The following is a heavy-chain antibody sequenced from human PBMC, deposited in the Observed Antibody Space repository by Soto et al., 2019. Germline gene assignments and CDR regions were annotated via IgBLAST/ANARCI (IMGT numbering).Heavy chain of an antibody. Sequence: GGSLRLSCAASGFTFSDYYMSWIRQAPGKGLEWVSYISSSGSTLYYADSVKGRFTISRDNAKNSLYLQMNSLRAEDTAVYYCARDAERAARPPYYYYYMDVWGKGTTVTVSS. CDR3: ARDAERAARPPYYYYYMDV. V-gene: IGHV3-11*01. D-gene: IGHD6-6*01. J-gene: IGHJ6*03. CDR2: ISSSGSTL. CDR1: GFTFSDYY.